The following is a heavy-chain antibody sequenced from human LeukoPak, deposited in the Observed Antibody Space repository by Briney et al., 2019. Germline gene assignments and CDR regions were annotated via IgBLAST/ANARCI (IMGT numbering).Heavy chain of an antibody. CDR2: IESDGSST. J-gene: IGHJ4*02. V-gene: IGHV3-74*01. Sequence: GGSLRLSCAASGFTFRTYWMNWVRQAPGRGLVWVSRIESDGSSTSYADSVKGRFTISRDNARDSLYLQMNSLRDEDTAVYYCARDDNWAFDYWGQGTLVTVSS. CDR1: GFTFRTYW. D-gene: IGHD1-1*01. CDR3: ARDDNWAFDY.